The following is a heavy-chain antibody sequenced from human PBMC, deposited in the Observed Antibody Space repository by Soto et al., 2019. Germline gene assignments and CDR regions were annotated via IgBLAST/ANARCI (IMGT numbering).Heavy chain of an antibody. Sequence: GESLKISCKGSGYSFTSYWISWVRQMPGKGLEWMGRIDPSDSYTNYSPSFQGHVTISADKSISTAYLQWSSLKASDTAMYYCAIHYYDSSGYYREEYYYYGMDVWGQGTTVTVSS. CDR2: IDPSDSYT. CDR3: AIHYYDSSGYYREEYYYYGMDV. V-gene: IGHV5-10-1*01. D-gene: IGHD3-22*01. J-gene: IGHJ6*02. CDR1: GYSFTSYW.